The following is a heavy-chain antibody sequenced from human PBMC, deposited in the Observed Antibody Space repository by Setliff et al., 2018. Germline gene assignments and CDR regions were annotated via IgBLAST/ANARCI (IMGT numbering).Heavy chain of an antibody. CDR2: ISSSGISI. D-gene: IGHD1-26*01. J-gene: IGHJ4*01. Sequence: PGGSLRLSCAASGFSFSDNYMSWIRQAPGKGLEWVAYISSSGISIDSADSVKGRFIISRDNAKNSLSLQMNSLRVEDTAVYYCVRDVAGGSHATYFYYWGRGTQVTVSS. CDR3: VRDVAGGSHATYFYY. V-gene: IGHV3-11*04. CDR1: GFSFSDNY.